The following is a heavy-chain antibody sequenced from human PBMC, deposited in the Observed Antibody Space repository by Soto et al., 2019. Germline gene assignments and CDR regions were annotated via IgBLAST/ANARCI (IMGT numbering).Heavy chain of an antibody. J-gene: IGHJ4*02. V-gene: IGHV4-59*01. CDR2: IYYSGST. CDR1: GGSISSYY. D-gene: IGHD6-13*01. Sequence: PSETLSLTCTVSGGSISSYYWSWIRQPPGKGLEWIGYIYYSGSTNYNPSLKSRVTISVDTSKNQFSLKLSSVTAADTAVYYCARDGHSSSWYHVDWGQGTLVTVSS. CDR3: ARDGHSSSWYHVD.